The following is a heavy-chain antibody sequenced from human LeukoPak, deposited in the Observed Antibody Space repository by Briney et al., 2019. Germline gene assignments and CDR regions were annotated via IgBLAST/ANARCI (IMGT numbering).Heavy chain of an antibody. Sequence: GGSLRLSCAASGFTFRNAWMSSVRQAPGKGLEWVGRIKSKTDGGTTDYAAPVKGRFTISRDDSKNTLYLQMNSLKTEDTAVYYCTTASYYDYVWGSYPMYYFDYWGQGTLVTVSS. D-gene: IGHD3-16*02. CDR1: GFTFRNAW. J-gene: IGHJ4*02. CDR3: TTASYYDYVWGSYPMYYFDY. CDR2: IKSKTDGGTT. V-gene: IGHV3-15*01.